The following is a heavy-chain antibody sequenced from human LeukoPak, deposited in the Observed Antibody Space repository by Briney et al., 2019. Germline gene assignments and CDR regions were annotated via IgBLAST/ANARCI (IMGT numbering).Heavy chain of an antibody. Sequence: ASVKVSCKASGYTFTGYYMHWVRQAPGHGLEWMGWINPNSGGTNYAQKFQGRVTMTRDTSISTAYMELSRLRSDDTAVYYCARVSYDFWSGYANRIDYWGQGTLVTVSS. CDR1: GYTFTGYY. CDR3: ARVSYDFWSGYANRIDY. V-gene: IGHV1-2*02. D-gene: IGHD3-3*01. J-gene: IGHJ4*02. CDR2: INPNSGGT.